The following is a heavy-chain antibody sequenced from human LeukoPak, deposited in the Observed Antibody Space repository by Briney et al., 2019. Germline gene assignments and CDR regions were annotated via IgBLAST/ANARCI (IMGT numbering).Heavy chain of an antibody. V-gene: IGHV1-2*02. CDR2: INPNSGGT. J-gene: IGHJ4*02. Sequence: ASVKVYCKASGYTFTGYYMHWVRQAPGQGLEWMGWINPNSGGTNYAQKFQGRVTMTRDTSISTAYMELSRLRSDDTAVYYCARVPRYDSSGYLFDYWGQGTLVTVSS. CDR1: GYTFTGYY. CDR3: ARVPRYDSSGYLFDY. D-gene: IGHD3-22*01.